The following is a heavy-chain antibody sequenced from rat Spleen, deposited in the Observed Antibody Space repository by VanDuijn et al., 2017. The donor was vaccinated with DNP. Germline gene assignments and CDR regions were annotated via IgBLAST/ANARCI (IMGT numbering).Heavy chain of an antibody. CDR1: GFTVSDFN. J-gene: IGHJ1*01. CDR2: ISYEGSST. D-gene: IGHD1-11*01. V-gene: IGHV5-7*01. CDR3: VRHGRVTTVAAYWYFDF. Sequence: EVQMVESGGGLVQPGWSLKLSCAASGFTVSDFNMAWVRQAPKKGLEWVASISYEGSSTWYRDAVKGRFTISRDNAKSTLYLQMDSLRSEDTATYFCVRHGRVTTVAAYWYFDFWGPGTMVTVSS.